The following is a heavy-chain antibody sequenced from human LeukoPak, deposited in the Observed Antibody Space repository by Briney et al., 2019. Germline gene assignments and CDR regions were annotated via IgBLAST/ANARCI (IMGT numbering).Heavy chain of an antibody. Sequence: SVKVSRKASGGTFSSYATSWVRQAPGQGLEWMGRIIPILGIANYAQKFQGRVTITADKSTSTAYMELSSLRSEDTAVYYCASHPYYYDSSGYYVDYWGQGTLVTVSS. J-gene: IGHJ4*02. D-gene: IGHD3-22*01. CDR1: GGTFSSYA. CDR3: ASHPYYYDSSGYYVDY. CDR2: IIPILGIA. V-gene: IGHV1-69*04.